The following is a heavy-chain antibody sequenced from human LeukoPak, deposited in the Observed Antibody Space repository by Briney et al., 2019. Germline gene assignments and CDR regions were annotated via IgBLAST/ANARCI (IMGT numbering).Heavy chain of an antibody. CDR2: IYYSGST. CDR1: GGSISSYY. CDR3: ASHSGGSDFWSGYRFDY. V-gene: IGHV4-59*01. D-gene: IGHD3-3*01. Sequence: SETLSLTCTVSGGSISSYYWSWIRQPPGKGLEWIGYIYYSGSTNYNPSLKSRVTISVDTSKNQFSLKLSSVTAADTAVYYCASHSGGSDFWSGYRFDYWGQGTLVTVSS. J-gene: IGHJ4*02.